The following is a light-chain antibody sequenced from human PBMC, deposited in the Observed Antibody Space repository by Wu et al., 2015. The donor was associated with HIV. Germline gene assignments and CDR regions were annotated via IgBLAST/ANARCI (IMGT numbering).Light chain of an antibody. CDR2: GAS. CDR3: QNYDSAPRT. Sequence: DIQMTQSPSSLSASVGDRVTITCRASQGISNYLAWYQQKPGEVPNLLIYGASTLQSGVPSRFRGSGSGTDFTLTISSLQPEDVATYYCQNYDSAPRTFGQGTKVEIK. CDR1: QGISNY. J-gene: IGKJ1*01. V-gene: IGKV1-27*01.